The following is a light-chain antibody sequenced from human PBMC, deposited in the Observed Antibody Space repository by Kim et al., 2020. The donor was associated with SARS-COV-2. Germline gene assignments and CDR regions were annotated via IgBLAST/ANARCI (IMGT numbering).Light chain of an antibody. J-gene: IGLJ2*01. V-gene: IGLV3-19*01. CDR2: GKN. Sequence: LGQTVWSTCQGDSLRSSYASWYQQKPGQAPVLVIYGKNNRPSGTPDRFSGSSSGNTASLTITGAQAEDEADYYCNSRDSSGNHVVFGGGTQLTVL. CDR3: NSRDSSGNHVV. CDR1: SLRSSY.